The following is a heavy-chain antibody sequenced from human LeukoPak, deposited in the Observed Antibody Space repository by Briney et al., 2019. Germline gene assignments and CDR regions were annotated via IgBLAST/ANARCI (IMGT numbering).Heavy chain of an antibody. CDR2: INPSGGST. D-gene: IGHD3-22*01. J-gene: IGHJ3*02. V-gene: IGHV1-46*01. CDR3: AKQYYYDSSGAFDI. CDR1: GYTFTNYY. Sequence: GASVKVSCKTSGYTFTNYYIHWVRQAPGQGLEWMGIINPSGGSTNYAQKLQGRVTMTTDTSTSTAYMELRSLRSDDTAVYYCAKQYYYDSSGAFDIWGQGTMVTVSS.